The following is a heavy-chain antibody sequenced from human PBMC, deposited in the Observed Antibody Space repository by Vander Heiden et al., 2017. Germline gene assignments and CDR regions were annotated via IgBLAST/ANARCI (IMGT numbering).Heavy chain of an antibody. J-gene: IGHJ6*02. Sequence: VQLLESGGGMVQPRGSLRPSCPHSGITLSSYAMSWVRQARGKGLEWVSAISGSGGSTYYADSVKGRFTISRDNSKNTLYLQMNSLRAEDTAVYYCAKRGHYYYGMDVWGQGTTVTVSS. CDR2: ISGSGGST. CDR3: AKRGHYYYGMDV. CDR1: GITLSSYA. V-gene: IGHV3-23*01. D-gene: IGHD3-10*01.